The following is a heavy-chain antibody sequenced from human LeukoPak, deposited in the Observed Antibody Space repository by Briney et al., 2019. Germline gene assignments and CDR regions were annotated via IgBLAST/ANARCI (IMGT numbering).Heavy chain of an antibody. V-gene: IGHV1-18*01. J-gene: IGHJ4*02. CDR2: ISAYNGNT. CDR1: GYTFTSYG. D-gene: IGHD3-16*01. CDR3: ARAHLHYGNFDY. Sequence: ASVKVSCKASGYTFTSYGISWVRPAPGQGLEWMGWISAYNGNTNYAQKLQGRVTMTTDTSTSTAYMELRSLRSDDTAVYYCARAHLHYGNFDYWGQGTLVTVSS.